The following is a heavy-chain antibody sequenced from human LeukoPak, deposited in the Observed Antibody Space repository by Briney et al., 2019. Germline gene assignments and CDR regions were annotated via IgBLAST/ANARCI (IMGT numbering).Heavy chain of an antibody. V-gene: IGHV6-1*01. CDR2: TYYRSKWYN. CDR3: ARAKRGYSGYAQGSYYYYYMDV. D-gene: IGHD5-12*01. CDR1: GDSVSSNSAA. J-gene: IGHJ6*03. Sequence: SQTLSLTCAISGDSVSSNSAAWNWIRQSPSRGLEWLGRTYYRSKWYNDYAVSVKSRITINPDTSKNQFSLQLNSVTPEDTAVYYCARAKRGYSGYAQGSYYYYYMDVWGKGTTVTISS.